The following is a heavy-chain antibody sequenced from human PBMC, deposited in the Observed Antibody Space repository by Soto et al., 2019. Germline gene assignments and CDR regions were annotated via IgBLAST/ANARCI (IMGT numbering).Heavy chain of an antibody. CDR1: GGTFSSYA. CDR2: TIPIFGTA. V-gene: IGHV1-69*13. J-gene: IGHJ4*02. D-gene: IGHD3-3*01. CDR3: AIDRRDYDFWSGYYASNFDY. Sequence: EASVKVSCKASGGTFSSYAISWVRQAPGQGLERMKGTIPIFGTANYAQKFQGRVTITADESTSTAYMELSSLRSEDTAVYYCAIDRRDYDFWSGYYASNFDYWGQGTLVTVSS.